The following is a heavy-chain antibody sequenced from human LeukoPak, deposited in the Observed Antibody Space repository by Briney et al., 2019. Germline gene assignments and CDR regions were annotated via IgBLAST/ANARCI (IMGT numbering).Heavy chain of an antibody. D-gene: IGHD6-19*01. CDR2: VYTSGST. Sequence: SETLSLTCTVSGGSISSGSYYWSWIRQPAGKGLEWIGRVYTSGSTNYNPSLKSRVTIPVDTSKNQFSLKLSSVTAADTAVYYCAGDSSGWNWYFDLWGRGTLVTVSS. V-gene: IGHV4-61*02. J-gene: IGHJ2*01. CDR1: GGSISSGSYY. CDR3: AGDSSGWNWYFDL.